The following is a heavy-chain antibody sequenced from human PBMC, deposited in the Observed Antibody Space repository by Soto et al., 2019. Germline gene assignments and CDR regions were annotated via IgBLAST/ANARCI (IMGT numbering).Heavy chain of an antibody. Sequence: GGSLRLSCAASGFTFSSYGMHWVRQAPGKGLEWVAVIWYDGSTIVYADSVKGRFTISRDNAQSTLFLQMNSLRVEDTAVYYCVRDRGNPDSFNIWGQGTMVTVSS. CDR3: VRDRGNPDSFNI. CDR1: GFTFSSYG. D-gene: IGHD3-10*01. V-gene: IGHV3-33*01. J-gene: IGHJ3*02. CDR2: IWYDGSTI.